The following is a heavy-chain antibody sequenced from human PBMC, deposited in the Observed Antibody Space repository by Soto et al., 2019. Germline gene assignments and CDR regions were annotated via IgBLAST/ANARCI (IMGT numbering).Heavy chain of an antibody. CDR3: ARERPKPDTAMVGNWYFDL. J-gene: IGHJ2*01. Sequence: EVQLVESGGGLVQPGGSLRLSCAASGFTVSSNYMSWVRQAPGKGLEWVSVIYSGGSTYYADSVKGRFTISRDNSKNTLYLQMNSLRAEERAVYYCARERPKPDTAMVGNWYFDLWGRGTLVTVSS. CDR1: GFTVSSNY. CDR2: IYSGGST. V-gene: IGHV3-66*01. D-gene: IGHD5-18*01.